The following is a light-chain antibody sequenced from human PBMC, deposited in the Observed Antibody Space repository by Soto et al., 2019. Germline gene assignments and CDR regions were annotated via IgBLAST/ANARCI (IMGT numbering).Light chain of an antibody. V-gene: IGKV3-20*01. CDR2: GAS. CDR1: QSVSSSY. CDR3: QQNGSSPVT. J-gene: IGKJ2*01. Sequence: IVLTQSPGTLSLSPGERATLSCRASQSVSSSYLAWYQQKPGQAPRLLIYGASSRATGIPDRFSGSGSGTDFTLTISRLEPEDVAVYYCQQNGSSPVTFGQGTKLEIK.